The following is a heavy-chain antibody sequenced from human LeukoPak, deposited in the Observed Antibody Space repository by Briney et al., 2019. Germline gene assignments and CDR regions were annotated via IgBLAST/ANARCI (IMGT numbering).Heavy chain of an antibody. J-gene: IGHJ4*02. V-gene: IGHV4-34*01. CDR2: INHSGST. D-gene: IGHD2-15*01. CDR1: GGSFSGYY. Sequence: SETLSLTCAVYGGSFSGYYWSWIRQPPGKGLEWIGEINHSGSTNYNPSLKSRVTISADTSKNQFSLKLSSVTAADTAVYYCARGRLQQCSGGSCSFDYWGQGTLVTVSS. CDR3: ARGRLQQCSGGSCSFDY.